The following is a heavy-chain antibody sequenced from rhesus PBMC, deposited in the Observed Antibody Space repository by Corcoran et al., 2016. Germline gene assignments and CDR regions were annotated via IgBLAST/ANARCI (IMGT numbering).Heavy chain of an antibody. CDR3: ATSGVVTEPNY. CDR1: GGSISSSY. CDR2: IYGSGSST. Sequence: QLQLQESGPGLVKPSETLSVTCAVSGGSISSSYWSWIRQAPEKGLEWIGYIYGSGSSTNYNPSLKSRVTLSVDTSKNQLSLKLSSVTAADTAVYYCATSGVVTEPNYWGQGVLVTVSS. V-gene: IGHV4-169*01. D-gene: IGHD3-16*01. J-gene: IGHJ4*01.